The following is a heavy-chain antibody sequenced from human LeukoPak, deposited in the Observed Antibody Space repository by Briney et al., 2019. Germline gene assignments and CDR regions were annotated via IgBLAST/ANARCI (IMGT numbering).Heavy chain of an antibody. Sequence: VQPGGSLRLSCEVSGFTFSVYWMIWVRQAPGKGLEWVANIKQDGSDKYYVDSVKGRFTISRDNAKNSLYLQMNSLRAEDAAVYYCARVEYCSGGSCYLVDYWGRGTLVTVSS. CDR3: ARVEYCSGGSCYLVDY. V-gene: IGHV3-7*01. CDR2: IKQDGSDK. J-gene: IGHJ4*02. D-gene: IGHD2-15*01. CDR1: GFTFSVYW.